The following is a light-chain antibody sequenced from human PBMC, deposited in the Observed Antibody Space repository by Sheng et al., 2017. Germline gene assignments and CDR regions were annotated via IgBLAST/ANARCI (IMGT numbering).Light chain of an antibody. CDR2: GAS. Sequence: EIVMTQSPATLSVSPGGRATLSCRASQSVSSNLAWYQQKPGQAPRLLIYGASTRATGIPARFSGSGSGTEFTLTISRLEPEDFAMYYCQQYSSSSLTFGGGTKVEIK. CDR3: QQYSSSSLT. J-gene: IGKJ4*01. V-gene: IGKV3-15*01. CDR1: QSVSSN.